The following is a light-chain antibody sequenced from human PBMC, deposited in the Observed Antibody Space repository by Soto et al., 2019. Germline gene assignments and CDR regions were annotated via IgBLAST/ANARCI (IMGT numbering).Light chain of an antibody. V-gene: IGLV2-8*01. CDR2: EVT. Sequence: QSVLTQPPSASGSPGQSVTISCTGTSSDIGGYDHVSWYQQHPGKAPKVMIYEVTKRSSGVPDRFSGSKAGNTASLTVFGLQAEDEADYYCSSFAGPVWVFGGGTKLTVL. J-gene: IGLJ3*02. CDR3: SSFAGPVWV. CDR1: SSDIGGYDH.